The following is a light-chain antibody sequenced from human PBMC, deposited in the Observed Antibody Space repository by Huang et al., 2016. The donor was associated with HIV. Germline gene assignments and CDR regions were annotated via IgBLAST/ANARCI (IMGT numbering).Light chain of an antibody. CDR2: GAS. Sequence: EIVMTQSPATLSVSPGERATLSCRASQSVSSNLAWYQQKHGQAPRLLIYGASTRVTGVPARFSGSGSGTEFTLTISSLQSEDFAVYYCQQYDNGPIAFGQGTRLEI. J-gene: IGKJ5*01. CDR1: QSVSSN. V-gene: IGKV3-15*01. CDR3: QQYDNGPIA.